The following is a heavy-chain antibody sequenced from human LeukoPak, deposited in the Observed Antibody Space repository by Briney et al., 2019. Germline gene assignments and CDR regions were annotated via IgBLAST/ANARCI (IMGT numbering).Heavy chain of an antibody. CDR3: ARCYNILTGYYPLSN. CDR2: IYPGNSNT. CDR1: GYSFTNYW. V-gene: IGHV5-51*01. J-gene: IGHJ4*02. D-gene: IGHD3-9*01. Sequence: GESLKISCKGSGYSFTNYWIGWVRQMPGKGLEWMGIIYPGNSNTRYSPSFQGQVTISADKSISTAYLQWSSLKASDTATYYCARCYNILTGYYPLSNWGQGTLVTVSS.